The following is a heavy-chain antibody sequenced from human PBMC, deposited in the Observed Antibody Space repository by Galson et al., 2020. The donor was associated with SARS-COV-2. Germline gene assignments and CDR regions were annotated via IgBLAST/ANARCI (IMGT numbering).Heavy chain of an antibody. CDR3: AGYGGNAK. CDR2: LYGVGNR. CDR1: GFTVSKNH. V-gene: IGHV3-66*01. D-gene: IGHD2-15*01. Sequence: TGGYLRLYCAAPGFTVSKNHVTWVRQAPGKGLECVSVLYGVGNRYYADSVKGRFTISRDNSKNTVDLQMSNLRVEDTAVYFCAGYGGNAKWGQGTLVTVSS. J-gene: IGHJ4*02.